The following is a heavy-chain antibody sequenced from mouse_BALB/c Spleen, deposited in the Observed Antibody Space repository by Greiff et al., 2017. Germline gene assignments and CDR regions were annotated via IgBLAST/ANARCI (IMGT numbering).Heavy chain of an antibody. D-gene: IGHD2-2*01. J-gene: IGHJ2*01. Sequence: EVKLVESGGDLVKPGGSLKLSCAASGFTFSSYGMSWVRQTPDKRLEWVATISSGGSYTYYPDSVKGRFTISRDNAKITLYLQMSSLKSEDTAMYYCARHEGYDGAYYFDYWGQGTTLTVSS. V-gene: IGHV5-6*01. CDR1: GFTFSSYG. CDR3: ARHEGYDGAYYFDY. CDR2: ISSGGSYT.